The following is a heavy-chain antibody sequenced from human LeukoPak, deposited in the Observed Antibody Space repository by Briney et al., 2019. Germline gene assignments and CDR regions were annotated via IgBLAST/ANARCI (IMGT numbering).Heavy chain of an antibody. CDR3: AKDNGYNSFDY. Sequence: GGSLRLSCAASGFTFDDYAMHWVRQAPGKGLEWVSGISWNSGSLGYADSVKGRFTISRDNAKNSLYLQMNSLRAEDTALYYCAKDNGYNSFDYWGQGTLVTVSS. J-gene: IGHJ4*02. D-gene: IGHD5-24*01. CDR2: ISWNSGSL. V-gene: IGHV3-9*01. CDR1: GFTFDDYA.